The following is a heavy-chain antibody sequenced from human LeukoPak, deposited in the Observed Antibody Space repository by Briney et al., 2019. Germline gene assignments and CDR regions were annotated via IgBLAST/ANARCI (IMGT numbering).Heavy chain of an antibody. J-gene: IGHJ5*02. D-gene: IGHD3-22*01. V-gene: IGHV4-39*01. CDR2: IYYSGST. Sequence: SETLSFTCTETGGSISSSSYYWGWIRQPPGKWLEWIGSIYYSGSTYYNPSLKSRVTISVDTSKNQFSLKLSSVIAAGTAVYYCASLIDYYDSSGYLSWFDPWGQGTLVTVS. CDR3: ASLIDYYDSSGYLSWFDP. CDR1: GGSISSSSYY.